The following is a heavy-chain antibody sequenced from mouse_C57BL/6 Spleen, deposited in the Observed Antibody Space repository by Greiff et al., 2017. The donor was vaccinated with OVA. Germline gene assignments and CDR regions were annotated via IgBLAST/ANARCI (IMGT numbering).Heavy chain of an antibody. D-gene: IGHD3-2*02. CDR1: GYSITSGYD. J-gene: IGHJ4*01. CDR3: ARAEGRDSSGYDAMDY. Sequence: EVQLQQSGPGMVKPSQSLSLTCTVTGYSITSGYDWHWIRHFPGNKLEWMGYISYSGSTNSNPSLKSRISITHDTSKNHFVLKVNSVTTEDTATYYGARAEGRDSSGYDAMDYWGQGTSVTVSS. V-gene: IGHV3-1*01. CDR2: ISYSGST.